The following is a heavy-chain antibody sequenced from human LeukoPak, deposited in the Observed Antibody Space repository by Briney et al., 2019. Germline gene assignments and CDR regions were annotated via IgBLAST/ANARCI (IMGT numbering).Heavy chain of an antibody. CDR2: INPSDGTT. D-gene: IGHD2-15*01. CDR1: GYIFTSHY. Sequence: ASVKVSRKATGYIFTSHYIQWVRQAPGQGLEWMGIINPSDGTTHYAQKFQGRVTVTRDRSTTTVYMELRSLKSEDTAVYYCARELAAKFDYWGQGTLVTVSS. V-gene: IGHV1-46*01. CDR3: ARELAAKFDY. J-gene: IGHJ4*02.